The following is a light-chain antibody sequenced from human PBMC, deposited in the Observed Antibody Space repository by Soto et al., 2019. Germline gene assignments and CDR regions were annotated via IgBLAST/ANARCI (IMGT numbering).Light chain of an antibody. CDR2: DVN. CDR3: TSWTTSTTMI. V-gene: IGLV2-14*03. Sequence: QSALTQPASVSGSPGQSITISCTGTRSDIGAYNFVSWYQQHPGKAPKLMLYDVNIRPSGVSNRFSGSKSGNTASLTISGLQAEDEAEYYCTSWTTSTTMIFGGGTKLTGL. CDR1: RSDIGAYNF. J-gene: IGLJ2*01.